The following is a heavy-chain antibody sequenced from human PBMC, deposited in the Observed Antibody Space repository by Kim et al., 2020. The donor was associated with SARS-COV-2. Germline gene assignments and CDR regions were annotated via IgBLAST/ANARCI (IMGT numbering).Heavy chain of an antibody. CDR1: GFTFGSYG. CDR2: ISDSGVQT. V-gene: IGHV3-23*01. Sequence: GGSLRLSCAASGFTFGSYGFSWVRQAPGRGLEWVSAISDSGVQTNFADSVKGRFTVSRDNSNNMLYLQMNSLRVEDTAVYYCAKRGDYWAFDIWGQGTMVTVS. D-gene: IGHD4-17*01. J-gene: IGHJ3*02. CDR3: AKRGDYWAFDI.